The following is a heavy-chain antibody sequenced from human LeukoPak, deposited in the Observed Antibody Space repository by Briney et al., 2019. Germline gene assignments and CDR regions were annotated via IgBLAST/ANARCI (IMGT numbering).Heavy chain of an antibody. CDR2: ISSSGNTI. J-gene: IGHJ4*02. CDR3: ARDSRLYY. CDR1: GFTFSSYE. V-gene: IGHV3-48*03. Sequence: GGSLRLSCAASGFTFSSYEMNWVRQAPGKGLEWVSSISSSGNTIFYADSVKGRFTISRDNAKNSLCLQMNSLRAEDTAVYYCARDSRLYYWGQGTLVTVSS. D-gene: IGHD4/OR15-4a*01.